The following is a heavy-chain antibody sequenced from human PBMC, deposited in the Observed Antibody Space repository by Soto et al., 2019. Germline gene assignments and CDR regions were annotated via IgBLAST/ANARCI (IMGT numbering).Heavy chain of an antibody. D-gene: IGHD2-2*01. V-gene: IGHV3-23*01. CDR1: GFTFSTYA. CDR3: ATRRDASYYYYGMDV. CDR2: ISGSGGST. Sequence: GGSLRLSCAASGFTFSTYAMSWVRQAPGKGLEWVSAISGSGGSTYYADSVKGRFTISRDNSKNTLFLQMNSLRAEDTAVYYCATRRDASYYYYGMDVWGQGTTVTVSS. J-gene: IGHJ6*02.